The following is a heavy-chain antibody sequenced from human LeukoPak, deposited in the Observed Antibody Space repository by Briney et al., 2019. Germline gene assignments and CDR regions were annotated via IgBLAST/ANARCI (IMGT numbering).Heavy chain of an antibody. D-gene: IGHD6-19*01. V-gene: IGHV3-23*01. Sequence: GGSLRLSCAAAGITFSTYAMTWVRQAPGKGLEWVSGISGSGGSTYYADSVKGRFTISRDNSKNTLYLQMNSLRAEDTAVYYCANHLGDSSGWYGGFDYWGQGTLVTVSS. CDR3: ANHLGDSSGWYGGFDY. J-gene: IGHJ4*02. CDR1: GITFSTYA. CDR2: ISGSGGST.